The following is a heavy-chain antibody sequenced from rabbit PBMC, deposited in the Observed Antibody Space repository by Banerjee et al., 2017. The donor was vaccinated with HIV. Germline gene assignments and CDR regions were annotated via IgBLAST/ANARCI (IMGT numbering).Heavy chain of an antibody. CDR2: IYAGSSGST. CDR1: GFSFSSSYW. V-gene: IGHV1S40*01. J-gene: IGHJ4*01. Sequence: QSLEESGGDLVKPGGTLTLTCKASGFSFSSSYWIWWVRQAPGKGLEWIACIYAGSSGSTYYASWAKGRFTISRSTSLNTVNLKMTSLTAADTATYFCARDLAGVIGWNFDLWGQGTLVTVS. D-gene: IGHD4-1*01. CDR3: ARDLAGVIGWNFDL.